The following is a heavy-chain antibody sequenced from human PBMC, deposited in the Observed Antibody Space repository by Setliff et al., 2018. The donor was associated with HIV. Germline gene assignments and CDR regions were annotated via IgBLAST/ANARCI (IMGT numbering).Heavy chain of an antibody. Sequence: PGESLKISCKGSGYSFNNYWIAWVRQMPGKGLEWMGIIYPGDSNTRYSPSFQGQVTISADKSISTAYLQWSSLKASDIAMYYCARAYSSRWPYDAFDIWG. CDR1: GYSFNNYW. CDR3: ARAYSSRWPYDAFDI. J-gene: IGHJ3*02. D-gene: IGHD2-2*01. V-gene: IGHV5-51*01. CDR2: IYPGDSNT.